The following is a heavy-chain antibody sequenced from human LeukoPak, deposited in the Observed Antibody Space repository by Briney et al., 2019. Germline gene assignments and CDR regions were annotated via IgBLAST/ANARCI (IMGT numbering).Heavy chain of an antibody. V-gene: IGHV1-18*04. D-gene: IGHD3-9*01. CDR2: ISAYNGNT. CDR3: ARDVPFDWLPDGY. J-gene: IGHJ4*02. CDR1: GYTFTDYY. Sequence: ASVKVSCKTSGYTFTDYYFHWVRQAPGQGLEWMGWISAYNGNTNYAQKLQGRVTMTTDTSTSTAYMELRSLRSDDTAVYYCARDVPFDWLPDGYWGQGTLVTVSS.